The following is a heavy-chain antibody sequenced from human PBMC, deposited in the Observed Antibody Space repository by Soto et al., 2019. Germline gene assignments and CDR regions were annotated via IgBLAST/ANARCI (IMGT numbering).Heavy chain of an antibody. D-gene: IGHD6-13*01. CDR3: ARFRRSSFGPSTRYGMDV. V-gene: IGHV1-2*02. J-gene: IGHJ6*02. CDR1: GYTFTGYY. Sequence: QVQLVQSGAEVKKPGASVKVSCKASGYTFTGYYMHWVRQAPGQGLEWMGWINPNSGGTNYAQKFQGRVTMTRNTSISTAYMELSSLRSEDTAVYYCARFRRSSFGPSTRYGMDVWGQGTTVTVSS. CDR2: INPNSGGT.